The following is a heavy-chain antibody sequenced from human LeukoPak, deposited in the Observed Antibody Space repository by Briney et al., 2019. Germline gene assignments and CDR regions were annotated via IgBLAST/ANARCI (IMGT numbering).Heavy chain of an antibody. J-gene: IGHJ4*02. CDR2: IYYSGST. CDR3: ARGMQQLYHFDS. Sequence: SETLSLTCAVSGGSISSYYWSWIRQPPGKGLEWIGYIYYSGSTNYNPSLKSRVTISVDTSKNQFSLKLLSVTAADTAVHYCARGMQQLYHFDSWGRGTLVTVSS. D-gene: IGHD6-13*01. V-gene: IGHV4-59*01. CDR1: GGSISSYY.